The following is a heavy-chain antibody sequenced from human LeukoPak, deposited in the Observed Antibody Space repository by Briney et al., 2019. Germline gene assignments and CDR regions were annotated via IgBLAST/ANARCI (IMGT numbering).Heavy chain of an antibody. CDR1: GGSFTFTSHA. J-gene: IGHJ3*02. V-gene: IGHV1-69*13. Sequence: ASVKVSCKASGGSFTFTSHAISWVRQAPGQGLEWMGGLIPIYGSANYAQKFQGRVTITSDESTRTVYMELSSLRPEDSAVYYCAGFFYDNSGDAFDIWGQGTMVTVSS. CDR3: AGFFYDNSGDAFDI. D-gene: IGHD3-22*01. CDR2: LIPIYGSA.